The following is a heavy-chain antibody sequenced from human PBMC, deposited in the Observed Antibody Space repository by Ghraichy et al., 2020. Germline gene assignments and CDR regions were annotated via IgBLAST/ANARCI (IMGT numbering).Heavy chain of an antibody. CDR2: INDRGDDK. J-gene: IGHJ5*01. CDR3: AKAVRGPGRAGEWRHNWFDS. V-gene: IGHV3-23*01. CDR1: GFTFDVYA. Sequence: GESLNISCAASGFTFDVYAMGWVRQVPGKGLEWLSTINDRGDDKLYADSVKGRFSISRDNSNNTVYLLMNSLTVSDTGVYYCAKAVRGPGRAGEWRHNWFDSWGQGTPVTVSS. D-gene: IGHD3-10*01.